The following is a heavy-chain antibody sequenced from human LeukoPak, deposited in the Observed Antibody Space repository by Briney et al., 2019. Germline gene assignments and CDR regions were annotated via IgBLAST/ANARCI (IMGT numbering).Heavy chain of an antibody. CDR2: INSKSGAT. J-gene: IGHJ4*02. Sequence: ASVKVSCKASGYTFTDYYIIWMRQAPGRGLEYMGWINSKSGATRNGQSFQGRITMTRDTSLSTAYMDLGTLSSDDAAIYFCARGSAVSCTTTSASCHAPLDYWGQGTLVAVSS. CDR3: ARGSAVSCTTTSASCHAPLDY. V-gene: IGHV1-2*02. D-gene: IGHD2-8*01. CDR1: GYTFTDYY.